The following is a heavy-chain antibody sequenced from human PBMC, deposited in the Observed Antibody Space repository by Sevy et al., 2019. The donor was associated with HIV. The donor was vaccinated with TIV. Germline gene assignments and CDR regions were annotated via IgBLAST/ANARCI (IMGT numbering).Heavy chain of an antibody. Sequence: GGSLRLSCAASGFTFSSYWMSWVRQAPGKGLEWVANIKQDGSEKYYVDSVKGRFTISRDNAKNSLYLQMNSLRAEDTAVYYCARVSLPPHDSGSYWRVVYYYYYGMDVWGQGTMVTVSS. J-gene: IGHJ6*02. D-gene: IGHD1-26*01. CDR2: IKQDGSEK. V-gene: IGHV3-7*01. CDR3: ARVSLPPHDSGSYWRVVYYYYYGMDV. CDR1: GFTFSSYW.